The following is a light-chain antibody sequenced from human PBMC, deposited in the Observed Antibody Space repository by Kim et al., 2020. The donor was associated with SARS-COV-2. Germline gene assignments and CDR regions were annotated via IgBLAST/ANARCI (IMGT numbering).Light chain of an antibody. Sequence: SVSPAERATLSCRVSESITSNLAWYRQKPGQAPRLLISGISTRATDIPARFSGSGSGTEFTLTISSLQSEDSAVYYCHQYNNWPYTFGQGTKLEI. CDR3: HQYNNWPYT. V-gene: IGKV3D-15*01. J-gene: IGKJ2*01. CDR2: GIS. CDR1: ESITSN.